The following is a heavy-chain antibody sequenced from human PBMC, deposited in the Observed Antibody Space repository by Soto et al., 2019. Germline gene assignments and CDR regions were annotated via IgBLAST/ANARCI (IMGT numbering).Heavy chain of an antibody. D-gene: IGHD3-9*01. CDR2: ISVSVGST. J-gene: IGHJ3*02. CDR3: AKGSDILTAYDAFDI. V-gene: IGHV3-23*01. CDR1: GFTFSSYA. Sequence: GGSLRLSCAASGFTFSSYAMSWVRQAPGKGLEWVSAISVSVGSTYYADSVKGRFTISRDNSKNTLYLQMNSLRAEDTAVYYCAKGSDILTAYDAFDIWGQGTMVTVSS.